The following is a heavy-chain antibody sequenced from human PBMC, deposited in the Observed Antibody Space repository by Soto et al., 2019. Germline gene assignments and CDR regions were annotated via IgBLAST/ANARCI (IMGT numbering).Heavy chain of an antibody. V-gene: IGHV3-48*02. CDR2: ISSSSSTI. J-gene: IGHJ3*02. CDR3: ARADPSGSYLDAFDI. D-gene: IGHD1-26*01. CDR1: GFTFSSYS. Sequence: GGSLRLSCAASGFTFSSYSMNWVRQAPGKGLEWVSYISSSSSTIYYADSVKGRFTISRDNAKNSLYLQMNSLRDEDTAVYYCARADPSGSYLDAFDIWGQGTMVTVSS.